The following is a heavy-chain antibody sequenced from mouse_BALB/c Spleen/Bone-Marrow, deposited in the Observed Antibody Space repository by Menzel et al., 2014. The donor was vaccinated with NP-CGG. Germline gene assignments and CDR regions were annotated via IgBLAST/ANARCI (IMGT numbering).Heavy chain of an antibody. Sequence: EVKLMESGGGLVQPGGSRKLSCAASGFTFSNFGMHWVRQAPEKGLEWVAYISGGSSSIYYGDTVKGRFTISRDNPKNTLLLQMSRLRSEDSAMYFYSGGEDYDGYAMDYWGQGTSITVSS. V-gene: IGHV5-17*02. D-gene: IGHD2-4*01. CDR2: ISGGSSSI. CDR1: GFTFSNFG. J-gene: IGHJ4*01. CDR3: SGGEDYDGYAMDY.